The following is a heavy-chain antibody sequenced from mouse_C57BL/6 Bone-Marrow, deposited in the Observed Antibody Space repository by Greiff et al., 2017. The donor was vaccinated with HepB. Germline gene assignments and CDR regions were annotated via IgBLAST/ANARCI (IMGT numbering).Heavy chain of an antibody. CDR2: ISSGSSTI. J-gene: IGHJ2*01. Sequence: EVKVVESGGGLVKPGGSLKLSCAASGFTFSDYGMHWVRQAPEKGLEWVAYISSGSSTIYYADTVKGRFTISRDNAKNTLFLQMTSLRSEDTTMYYCARTTYSYYFDYWGQGTTLTVSS. CDR1: GFTFSDYG. D-gene: IGHD2-12*01. CDR3: ARTTYSYYFDY. V-gene: IGHV5-17*01.